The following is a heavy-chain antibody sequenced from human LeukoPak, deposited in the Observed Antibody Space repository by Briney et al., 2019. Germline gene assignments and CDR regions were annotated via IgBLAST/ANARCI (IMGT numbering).Heavy chain of an antibody. V-gene: IGHV4-59*11. CDR1: GASISSHY. J-gene: IGHJ4*02. D-gene: IGHD5/OR15-5a*01. CDR3: ASSTTLQQVDF. CDR2: IYSSGST. Sequence: SETLSLTCTVSGASISSHYRNWIRQSPGKGLEWIGYIYSSGSTQYSPSVKSRVTISINTSKNQFSLRLTSVTAADTAVYYCASSTTLQQVDFWGQGTQVTVSS.